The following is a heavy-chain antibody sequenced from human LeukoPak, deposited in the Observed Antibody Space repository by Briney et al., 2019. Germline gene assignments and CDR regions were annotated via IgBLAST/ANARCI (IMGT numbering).Heavy chain of an antibody. CDR1: GFTFRTYA. D-gene: IGHD2-15*01. V-gene: IGHV3-23*01. CDR2: ISGGGGST. CDR3: AKDRYCGGGTCYWSYFDY. Sequence: GVSLRLSCAASGFTFRTYAMSWVRHAPGKGLECVSAISGGGGSTYYADSVKGRFTISRDNSKNTLFLQMNSLRAEDTAVYYCAKDRYCGGGTCYWSYFDYWGQGTLVTVSS. J-gene: IGHJ4*02.